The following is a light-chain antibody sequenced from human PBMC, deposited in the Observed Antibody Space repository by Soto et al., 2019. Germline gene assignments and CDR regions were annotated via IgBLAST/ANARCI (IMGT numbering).Light chain of an antibody. CDR3: AAWDASLNGWV. CDR1: SSNIGSNT. CDR2: SNN. J-gene: IGLJ3*02. Sequence: QSVLTQPTSASGTPGQRVTISCSGSSSNIGSNTVNWYQQLPGTAPKLLIYSNNQRPSGVPDRFSGSKSGTSASLAISGLQSEDEADYYCAAWDASLNGWVFGGGTKLTVL. V-gene: IGLV1-44*01.